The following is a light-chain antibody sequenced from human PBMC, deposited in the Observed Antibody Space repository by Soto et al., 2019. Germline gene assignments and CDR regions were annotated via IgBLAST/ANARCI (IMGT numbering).Light chain of an antibody. V-gene: IGKV4-1*01. CDR3: QQYNSIPLT. J-gene: IGKJ1*01. CDR1: QSVLSSSNNKNY. Sequence: DIVMTQSPDSLAVSLGERATINCKSSQSVLSSSNNKNYLAWYQQKPGQPPKLLIYWASTRESGVPDRFSGSGSGTDFTLTISSLQAEDVAVYYCQQYNSIPLTFGQGTKVDIK. CDR2: WAS.